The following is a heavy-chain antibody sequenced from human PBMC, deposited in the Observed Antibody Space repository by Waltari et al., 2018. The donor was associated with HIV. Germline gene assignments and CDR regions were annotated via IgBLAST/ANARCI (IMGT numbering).Heavy chain of an antibody. J-gene: IGHJ4*02. V-gene: IGHV3-21*01. CDR1: GSSFSYYS. CDR3: VRGGEGTYGDY. Sequence: DVQLVESGGGLVKPGGSLRPACAGAGSSFSYYSMNWVRQAPGKGLEWVSSISRDSRYIYYADSVKGRFTISRDNARNSLFLQMNSLRADDTAVYYCVRGGEGTYGDYWGQGTLVTVSS. D-gene: IGHD3-16*01. CDR2: ISRDSRYI.